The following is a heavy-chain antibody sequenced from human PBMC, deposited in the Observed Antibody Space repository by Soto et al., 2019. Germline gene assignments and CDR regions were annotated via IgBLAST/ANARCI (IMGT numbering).Heavy chain of an antibody. V-gene: IGHV4-4*02. D-gene: IGHD1-7*01. CDR2: IYRTGST. J-gene: IGHJ4*02. Sequence: SETLSLTCFVSGDSINNTYWWSWVRQAPEKGLEWIGEIYRTGSTNYNPSLKSRVTISLYKSENQFSLKVTSLTAADTAVYYCASRDPGTSVDYWGQGTLVTVS. CDR3: ASRDPGTSVDY. CDR1: GDSINNTYW.